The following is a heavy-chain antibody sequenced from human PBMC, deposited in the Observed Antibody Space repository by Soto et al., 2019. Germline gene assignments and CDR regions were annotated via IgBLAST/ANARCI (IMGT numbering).Heavy chain of an antibody. CDR1: GFSLSTRGVG. J-gene: IGHJ5*02. Sequence: QITLKESGPTLVKPTQTLTLTCTFSGFSLSTRGVGVGWFRQPPGKALEWLALIYWDDDKRYSPSLKSRLTIIRDTSKNPVVLTMTNMDPVDTATCYCAHSQKYNYCGSGGKNWFDPWGQGTLVTVSS. CDR3: AHSQKYNYCGSGGKNWFDP. CDR2: IYWDDDK. V-gene: IGHV2-5*02. D-gene: IGHD3-10*01.